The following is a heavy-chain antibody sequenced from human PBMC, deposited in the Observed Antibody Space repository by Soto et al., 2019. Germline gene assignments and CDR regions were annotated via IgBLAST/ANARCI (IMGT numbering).Heavy chain of an antibody. J-gene: IGHJ4*02. V-gene: IGHV4-61*08. CDR2: IYYSGST. CDR3: AREHSSGWSGY. CDR1: GASISSGDYY. Sequence: SETLSLTCTVSGASISSGDYYWSWIRQPPGKGLEWIGYIYYSGSTKYNPSLKSRVTISVDTSKNQFSLKLSSVTAADTAVYYCAREHSSGWSGYWGQGTLVTVSS. D-gene: IGHD6-19*01.